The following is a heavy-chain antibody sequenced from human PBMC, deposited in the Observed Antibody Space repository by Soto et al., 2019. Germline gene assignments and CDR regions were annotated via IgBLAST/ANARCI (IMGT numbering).Heavy chain of an antibody. J-gene: IGHJ6*02. CDR1: GFTFSNAW. CDR2: IKSKTDGGTT. D-gene: IGHD1-7*01. Sequence: GGSLRLSCAASGFTFSNAWMSWVRQAPGKGLEWVGRIKSKTDGGTTDYAAPVRGRFTISRDDSKNTLYLQMNSLKTEDTAVYYFTTPPPGTPYGMDVWGQGTTVTVSS. V-gene: IGHV3-15*01. CDR3: TTPPPGTPYGMDV.